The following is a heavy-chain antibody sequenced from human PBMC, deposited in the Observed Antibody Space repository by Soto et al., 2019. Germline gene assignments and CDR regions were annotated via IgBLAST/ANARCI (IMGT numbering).Heavy chain of an antibody. CDR2: IYTSGST. CDR1: GGSMSSYY. Sequence: PXETLSLTCTVAGGSMSSYYWSWIRQPAGKGLDWIGRIYTSGSTNYNPSLKSRVTMSVDTSKNQFSLKLSSVTAADTAVYYCARDALSSSWYYYGMDVWGQGSTVTVSS. V-gene: IGHV4-4*07. CDR3: ARDALSSSWYYYGMDV. D-gene: IGHD6-13*01. J-gene: IGHJ6*02.